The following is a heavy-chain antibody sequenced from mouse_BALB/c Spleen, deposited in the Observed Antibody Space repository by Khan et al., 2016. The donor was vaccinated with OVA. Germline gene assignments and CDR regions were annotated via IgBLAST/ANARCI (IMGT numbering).Heavy chain of an antibody. V-gene: IGHV1-9*01. J-gene: IGHJ3*01. D-gene: IGHD1-1*01. CDR3: ARANSYDSSSWIGY. CDR2: ILPGSGRT. CDR1: GYTFSSYW. Sequence: QIQLVQSGAELMKPGASVKISCKATGYTFSSYWIEWVKQRPGHGLEWIGVILPGSGRTNYNEKFKGKATFTADTSSNTPYMQLSNLTSDDSAVYYCARANSYDSSSWIGYWGQGTLVTVSA.